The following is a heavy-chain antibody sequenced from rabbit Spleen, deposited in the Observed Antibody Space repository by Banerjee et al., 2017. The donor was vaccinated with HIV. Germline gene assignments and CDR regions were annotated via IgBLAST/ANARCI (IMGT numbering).Heavy chain of an antibody. Sequence: QSLEESGGDLVKPGASLALTCTASGFSFNGCYYVSWVRQAPGKGLEWIACIDVSKYGSTYYASWAKGRFTISKTSSTTVTLQMTSLTAADTATYFCARDSAGREDFNLWGPGTLVTVS. V-gene: IGHV1S40*01. CDR2: IDVSKYGST. D-gene: IGHD4-2*01. CDR1: GFSFNGCYY. CDR3: ARDSAGREDFNL. J-gene: IGHJ4*01.